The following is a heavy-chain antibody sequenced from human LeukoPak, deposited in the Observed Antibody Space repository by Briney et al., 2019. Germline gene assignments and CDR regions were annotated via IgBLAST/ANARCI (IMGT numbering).Heavy chain of an antibody. CDR2: INPNSGGT. CDR1: GYTFTGYY. CDR3: ARDWVSSGYYYVDY. Sequence: ASVKVSCKASGYTFTGYYMHWVRQAPGQGLEWMGRINPNSGGTNYAQKFQGRVTMTRDTSISTAYMELRRLRSDDTAVYYCARDWVSSGYYYVDYWGQGTLVTVSS. V-gene: IGHV1-2*06. D-gene: IGHD3-22*01. J-gene: IGHJ4*02.